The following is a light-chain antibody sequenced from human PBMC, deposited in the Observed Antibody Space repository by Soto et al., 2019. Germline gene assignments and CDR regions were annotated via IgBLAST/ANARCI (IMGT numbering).Light chain of an antibody. V-gene: IGKV3-15*01. CDR1: QSVSSS. CDR2: GAS. J-gene: IGKJ4*01. Sequence: EIVMTQSPATLSVSPGERVALSCRASQSVSSSLAWYQQKPGQSPRLLIYGASTRANGIPARFSGSGSGTDFTLTISSLQSEDFAVYYCQQYTNWLTFGGGTKVEIK. CDR3: QQYTNWLT.